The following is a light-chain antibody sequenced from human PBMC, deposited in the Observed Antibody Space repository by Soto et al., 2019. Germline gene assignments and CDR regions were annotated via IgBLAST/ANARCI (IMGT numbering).Light chain of an antibody. J-gene: IGKJ5*01. CDR3: QQYGSSPTIT. CDR2: GAS. CDR1: QSVSSSY. V-gene: IGKV3-20*01. Sequence: EIVLTQSPGTLSLSPGERATLYCRASQSVSSSYLAWYQQKPGQAPRLLIYGASSKATGIPNRFNSNGTGTDFTLTFSRLEPEDFAVYYCQQYGSSPTITFGQGTRLEIK.